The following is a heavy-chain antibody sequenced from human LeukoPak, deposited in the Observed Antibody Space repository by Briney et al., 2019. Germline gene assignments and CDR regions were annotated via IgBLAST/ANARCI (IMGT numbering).Heavy chain of an antibody. J-gene: IGHJ6*03. CDR2: ISSSSSTI. CDR1: GFTFSDYY. CDR3: ARVSDYGVYYYYMDV. D-gene: IGHD4-17*01. Sequence: GGSLRLSCAASGFTFSDYYMSWIRQAPGKGLEWVSYISSSSSTIYYADSVKGRFTISRDNAKNSLYLQMNSLRAEDTAVYYCARVSDYGVYYYYMDVWGKGTTVTVSS. V-gene: IGHV3-11*04.